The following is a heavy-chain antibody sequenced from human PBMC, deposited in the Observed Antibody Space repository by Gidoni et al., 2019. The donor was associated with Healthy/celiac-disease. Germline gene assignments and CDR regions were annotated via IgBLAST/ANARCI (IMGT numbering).Heavy chain of an antibody. Sequence: QLPLQESGPGLVKPSEPLSLTCTVSGRSISSSSYYWGWILQPPGKGLELIGSIYYSGSTYFNPALKIRLTISVDTSKNQFSLKLSSGTAADTAVYYCARHGGALGELLGEYYFDYWGQGTLVTVSS. V-gene: IGHV4-39*01. J-gene: IGHJ4*02. CDR2: IYYSGST. D-gene: IGHD1-26*01. CDR3: ARHGGALGELLGEYYFDY. CDR1: GRSISSSSYY.